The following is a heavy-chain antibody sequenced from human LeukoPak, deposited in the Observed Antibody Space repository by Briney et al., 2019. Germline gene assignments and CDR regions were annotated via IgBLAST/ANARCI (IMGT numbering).Heavy chain of an antibody. CDR1: GGSISSSNW. CDR2: IYHSGST. CDR3: ARETSQKGAHYMDV. J-gene: IGHJ6*03. Sequence: SETLSLTCVVSGGSISSSNWWSWVRQPPEKGLEWIGEIYHSGSTNYNPSLKSRVTISVDKSKNQFSLKMSSVTAADTAVYYCARETSQKGAHYMDVWGKGTTVTISS. V-gene: IGHV4-4*02. D-gene: IGHD3-16*01.